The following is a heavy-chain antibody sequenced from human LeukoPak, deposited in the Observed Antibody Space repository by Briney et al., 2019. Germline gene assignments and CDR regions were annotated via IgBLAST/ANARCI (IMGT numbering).Heavy chain of an antibody. Sequence: ASVKVSCKAFGYTFTSNYMHWVRQAPGQGPEWMGVISPSGGSTTYAQKFQGRVTLTRDMSTSTDYLELSSLRSEDTAVYYCANPPTLYYGSGWGQGTLVTVSS. CDR2: ISPSGGST. CDR3: ANPPTLYYGSG. J-gene: IGHJ4*02. V-gene: IGHV1-46*01. D-gene: IGHD3-10*01. CDR1: GYTFTSNY.